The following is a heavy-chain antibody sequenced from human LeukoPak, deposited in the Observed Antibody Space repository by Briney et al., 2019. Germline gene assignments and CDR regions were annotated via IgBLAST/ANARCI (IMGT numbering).Heavy chain of an antibody. D-gene: IGHD6-13*01. Sequence: ASVKVSCKASGYTFTSYDINWVRQAPGQGLEWMGGIIPIFGTANYAQKFQGRVTITADKSTSTAYMELSSLRSEDTAVYYCASVDSGYSSSWNAFDIWGQGTMVTVSS. V-gene: IGHV1-69*06. CDR1: GYTFTSYD. CDR2: IIPIFGTA. CDR3: ASVDSGYSSSWNAFDI. J-gene: IGHJ3*02.